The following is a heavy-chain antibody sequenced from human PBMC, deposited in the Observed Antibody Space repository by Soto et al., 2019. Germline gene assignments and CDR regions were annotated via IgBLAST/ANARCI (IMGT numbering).Heavy chain of an antibody. D-gene: IGHD6-19*01. Sequence: QVQLVQSGAEVKKPGSSVKVSCKASGDTFSSHAINWVRQAPGQGLEWMGRIIPIFDTTNYAQKFQGRVTLTAYESTSTAYMDLSSLRSEDSAVYYCARETSSTYSSGWPYFFDYWGPGTLVTVSS. CDR2: IIPIFDTT. CDR3: ARETSSTYSSGWPYFFDY. CDR1: GDTFSSHA. J-gene: IGHJ4*02. V-gene: IGHV1-69*18.